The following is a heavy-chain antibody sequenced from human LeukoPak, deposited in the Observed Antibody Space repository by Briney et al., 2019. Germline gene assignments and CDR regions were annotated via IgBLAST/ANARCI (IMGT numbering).Heavy chain of an antibody. Sequence: GGSLRLSCAASRFTFSSYWMHWVRQAPGKGLVWVSRINSDGSSTSYADSVKGRFTISRDNAKNTLYLQMKSLRAEDTAVYYCARKGAVAGTADYWGQGTLVTVSS. CDR1: RFTFSSYW. D-gene: IGHD6-19*01. J-gene: IGHJ4*02. CDR2: INSDGSST. CDR3: ARKGAVAGTADY. V-gene: IGHV3-74*01.